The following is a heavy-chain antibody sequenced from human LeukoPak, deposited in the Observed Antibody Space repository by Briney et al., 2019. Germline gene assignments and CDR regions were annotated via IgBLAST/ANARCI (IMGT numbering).Heavy chain of an antibody. V-gene: IGHV1-18*01. Sequence: ASVKVSCKASGYTFTSYGISWVRQAPGQGLEWMGWISAYNGNTNYAQKLQGRVTMTTDTSTSTAYMELRSLRSDDTAVYYCARDTKRSRARWENLGFDPWGQGTLVTVSS. CDR2: ISAYNGNT. CDR3: ARDTKRSRARWENLGFDP. CDR1: GYTFTSYG. D-gene: IGHD1-26*01. J-gene: IGHJ5*02.